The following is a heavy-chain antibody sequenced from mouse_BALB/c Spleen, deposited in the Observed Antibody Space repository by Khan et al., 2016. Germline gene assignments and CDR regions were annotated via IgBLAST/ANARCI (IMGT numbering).Heavy chain of an antibody. CDR3: ARAGYYGELGG. CDR1: GFAFSRYW. J-gene: IGHJ3*01. Sequence: EVKLLESGGGLVQPGGSLKLSCAASGFAFSRYWMSWVRQAPGKGLEWIGEINPDSSTINYTPSLKDKFIISRDNAKNTLYLQMSKARSEDTVLCNCARAGYYGELGGGGQGTLVTRSA. D-gene: IGHD1-1*01. CDR2: INPDSSTI. V-gene: IGHV4-1*02.